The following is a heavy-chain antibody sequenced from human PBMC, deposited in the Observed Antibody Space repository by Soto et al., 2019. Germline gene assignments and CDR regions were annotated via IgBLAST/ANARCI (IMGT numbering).Heavy chain of an antibody. Sequence: EVQLVESGGGLVQPGGSLKLSCAASGFTFSGSAMHWVRQASGKGLEWVGRIRSKANSYATAYAASVEGRFTISRXDSKNTAYLQMNSLKTEDTAVYSCIPGIAAGGIHYWGQGTLVTVSS. CDR1: GFTFSGSA. CDR3: IPGIAAGGIHY. CDR2: IRSKANSYAT. V-gene: IGHV3-73*02. D-gene: IGHD6-13*01. J-gene: IGHJ4*02.